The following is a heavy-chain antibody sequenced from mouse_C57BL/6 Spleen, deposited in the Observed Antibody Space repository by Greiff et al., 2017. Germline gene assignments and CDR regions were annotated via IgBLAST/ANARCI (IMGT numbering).Heavy chain of an antibody. V-gene: IGHV5-17*01. D-gene: IGHD2-3*01. Sequence: VQLKESGGGLVKPGGSLKLSCAASGFTFSDYGMHWVRQAPEKGLEWVAYISSGSSTIYYADTVKGRFTISRDNAKNTLFLQMTSLRSEDTAMYYCARNDGYYNYYAMDYWGQGTSVTVSS. J-gene: IGHJ4*01. CDR2: ISSGSSTI. CDR1: GFTFSDYG. CDR3: ARNDGYYNYYAMDY.